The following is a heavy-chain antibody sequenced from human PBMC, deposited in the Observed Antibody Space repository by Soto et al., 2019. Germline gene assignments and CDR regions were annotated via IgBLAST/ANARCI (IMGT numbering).Heavy chain of an antibody. Sequence: PGGSLRLSCAASGFTFSSYGMHWVRQAPGKGLEWVAVISYDGSNKYYADSVKGRFTISRDNSKNTLYLQMNSLRAEDTAVYYCAKDLVDSMIVGRPYYGMDVRGQGTTVTVSS. V-gene: IGHV3-30*18. CDR3: AKDLVDSMIVGRPYYGMDV. J-gene: IGHJ6*02. CDR1: GFTFSSYG. D-gene: IGHD3-22*01. CDR2: ISYDGSNK.